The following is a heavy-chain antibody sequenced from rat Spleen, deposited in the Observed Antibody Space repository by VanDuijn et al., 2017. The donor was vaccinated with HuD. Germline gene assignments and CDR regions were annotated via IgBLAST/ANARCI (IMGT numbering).Heavy chain of an antibody. CDR3: AKHGENYGYFDY. CDR1: GFIFSDHY. J-gene: IGHJ2*01. Sequence: EVQLVESDGGLVQPGRSLKLSCAASGFIFSDHYVAWVRQAPTKGLEWVASISTGGGNTYYRDSVKGRFTISRDKAKNTLYLQMDSLKSEDTATYFRAKHGENYGYFDYWGQGVMVTVSS. CDR2: ISTGGGNT. V-gene: IGHV5-25*01. D-gene: IGHD1-11*01.